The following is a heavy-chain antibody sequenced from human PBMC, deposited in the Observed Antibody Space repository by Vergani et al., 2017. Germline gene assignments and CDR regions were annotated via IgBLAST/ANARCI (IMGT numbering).Heavy chain of an antibody. Sequence: QVQLQQWGAGLLKPSETLSLTCAVYGGSFSGYYWSWIRQPPGKGLEWIGEINHSGSTNYNPSLKSRVTISVDTSKNQFSLKLSSVTAADTAVYYCARDDYGDGGNWFDPWGQGTLVTVSS. CDR3: ARDDYGDGGNWFDP. CDR1: GGSFSGYY. D-gene: IGHD4-17*01. CDR2: INHSGST. J-gene: IGHJ5*02. V-gene: IGHV4-34*01.